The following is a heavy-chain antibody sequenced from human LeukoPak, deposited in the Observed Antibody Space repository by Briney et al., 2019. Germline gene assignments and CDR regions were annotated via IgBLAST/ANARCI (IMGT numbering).Heavy chain of an antibody. Sequence: SETLSLTCTVSGGSISSRNYYWGRIRQPPGKGLELIGSIYYSGSTYYNPSLKSRVTISVDTSKNQFSLKLISVTAADTAVYYCARRVAAHTDYFDYWGQGTLVTVSS. J-gene: IGHJ4*02. V-gene: IGHV4-39*01. D-gene: IGHD6-6*01. CDR3: ARRVAAHTDYFDY. CDR1: GGSISSRNYY. CDR2: IYYSGST.